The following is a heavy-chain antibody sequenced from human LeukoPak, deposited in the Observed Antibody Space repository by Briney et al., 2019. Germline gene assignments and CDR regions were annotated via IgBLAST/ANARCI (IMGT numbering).Heavy chain of an antibody. J-gene: IGHJ5*02. D-gene: IGHD2-8*02. Sequence: ASVKVSCKASGYTFTGYYMHWVRQAPGQGLEWMGWINPNSGGTNYAQKFQGRVTMTRDTSISTAYMELSRLRSDDTAVYYCARGWGIRKNWFDPWGQGTLVTVSS. CDR3: ARGWGIRKNWFDP. CDR2: INPNSGGT. V-gene: IGHV1-2*02. CDR1: GYTFTGYY.